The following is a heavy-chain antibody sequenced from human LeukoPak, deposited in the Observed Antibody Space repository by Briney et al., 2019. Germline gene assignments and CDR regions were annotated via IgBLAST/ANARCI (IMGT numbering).Heavy chain of an antibody. J-gene: IGHJ3*01. D-gene: IGHD3-10*01. CDR1: GFIFSGYG. CDR2: IQCDGGKK. CDR3: AKDRFGSGNAFDF. Sequence: GGSLRLSCAASGFIFSGYGMHWVRQAPGKGLEWVAFIQCDGGKKFYAGGVKGRFTISRDNSKKTVYLEMNSLRVEDTALYYCAKDRFGSGNAFDFWGQGTVIIVSS. V-gene: IGHV3-30*02.